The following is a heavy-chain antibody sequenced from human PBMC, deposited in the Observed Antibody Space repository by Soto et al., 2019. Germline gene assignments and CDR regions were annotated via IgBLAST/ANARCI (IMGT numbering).Heavy chain of an antibody. J-gene: IGHJ5*02. Sequence: PSETLSLTCAVYGGSFSGYYLSWIRQPPGKRLEWIGEINHSGSTNYNPSLKSRVTISVDTSKNQFSLKLSSVTAADTAVYYCGRRRRTWILGEYKNNWFDPWGQGTLVTVSS. CDR2: INHSGST. D-gene: IGHD3-10*01. CDR1: GGSFSGYY. CDR3: GRRRRTWILGEYKNNWFDP. V-gene: IGHV4-34*01.